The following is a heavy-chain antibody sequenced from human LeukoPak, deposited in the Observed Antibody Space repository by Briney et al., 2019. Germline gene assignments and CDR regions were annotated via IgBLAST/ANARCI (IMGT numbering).Heavy chain of an antibody. CDR3: ATFSYAGNAGGSAGS. CDR1: GFTFSSYS. D-gene: IGHD4-23*01. Sequence: PGGSLRLSCAASGFTFSSYSMNWVRQAPGKGLEWVSYISSSSSTIYYADSVKGRFSISRDNSKNTVYLQMNSLRAEDTAVYYCATFSYAGNAGGSAGSWGQGTLVTVSS. V-gene: IGHV3-48*01. CDR2: ISSSSSTI. J-gene: IGHJ5*02.